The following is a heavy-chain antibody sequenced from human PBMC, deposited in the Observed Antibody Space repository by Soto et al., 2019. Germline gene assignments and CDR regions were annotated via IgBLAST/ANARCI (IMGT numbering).Heavy chain of an antibody. CDR3: AIATVTRIRGEPPAH. CDR1: GIIFSAFA. V-gene: IGHV3-23*01. J-gene: IGHJ4*02. Sequence: EVQLLESGGGLAQPGGSLTLSCTASGIIFSAFAMSWVRQAPGKGLEWVSGITGSGGSTNYADSVKGRFTVSRDNSKDTLYLQMKSLRVEDTAKHYCAIATVTRIRGEPPAHWGQGTLVTVSS. D-gene: IGHD3-10*01. CDR2: ITGSGGST.